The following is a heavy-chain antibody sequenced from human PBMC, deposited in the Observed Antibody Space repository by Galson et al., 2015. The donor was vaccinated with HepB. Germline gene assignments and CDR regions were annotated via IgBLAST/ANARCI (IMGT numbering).Heavy chain of an antibody. J-gene: IGHJ3*02. Sequence: SCKASGYTFTSYYMHWVRQAPGKGLEWVGFIRSKAYGGTTEYAASVKGRFTISRDDSKSIAYLQMNSLKTEDTAVYYCTRWGWRCGGDCSPLPTDAFDIWGQGTMVTVSS. CDR2: IRSKAYGGTT. D-gene: IGHD2-21*01. CDR3: TRWGWRCGGDCSPLPTDAFDI. CDR1: GYTFTSYY. V-gene: IGHV3-49*02.